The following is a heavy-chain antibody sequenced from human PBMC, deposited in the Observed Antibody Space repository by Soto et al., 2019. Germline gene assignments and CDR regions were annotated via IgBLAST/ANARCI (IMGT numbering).Heavy chain of an antibody. CDR2: IIPLFGTA. CDR3: ASSSGNNYGVGTNYYFDY. D-gene: IGHD1-26*01. CDR1: GSTFSTYS. J-gene: IGHJ4*02. Sequence: ASVKVSCNTSGSTFSTYSIVWVRQAPGEGLEWMGGIIPLFGTANYAQKFQDRVTITADKSTNTAFMELSSLKSEDTAMYYCASSSGNNYGVGTNYYFDYWGQGTLVTVSS. V-gene: IGHV1-69*06.